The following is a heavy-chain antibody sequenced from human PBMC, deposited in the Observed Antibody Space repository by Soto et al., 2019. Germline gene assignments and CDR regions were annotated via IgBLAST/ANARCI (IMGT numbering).Heavy chain of an antibody. CDR2: ISGSGGST. Sequence: EVQLLESGGGLVQPGGSLRLSCAASGFTFSSYAMSWVRQAPGKGLEWVSAISGSGGSTYYADSVKGRFTISRDNSKNTLYLQMNSLRAEDTDVYYCAKDSDGNSDYDYYGIDVWGQGTTVTVSS. V-gene: IGHV3-23*01. D-gene: IGHD4-17*01. J-gene: IGHJ6*02. CDR3: AKDSDGNSDYDYYGIDV. CDR1: GFTFSSYA.